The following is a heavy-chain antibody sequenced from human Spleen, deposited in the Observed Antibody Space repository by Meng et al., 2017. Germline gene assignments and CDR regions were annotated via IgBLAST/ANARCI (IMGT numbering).Heavy chain of an antibody. V-gene: IGHV3-33*01. J-gene: IGHJ3*02. CDR1: GFTFSSYG. Sequence: GESLKISCAASGFTFSSYGMHWVRQAPGKGLEWVAVIWYDGSNKYYADSVKGRFTISRDNSKNTLYLQMNSLRVEDTATYYCARGGYFVQRADAFDIWGQGTVVTVSS. CDR2: IWYDGSNK. CDR3: ARGGYFVQRADAFDI. D-gene: IGHD3-9*01.